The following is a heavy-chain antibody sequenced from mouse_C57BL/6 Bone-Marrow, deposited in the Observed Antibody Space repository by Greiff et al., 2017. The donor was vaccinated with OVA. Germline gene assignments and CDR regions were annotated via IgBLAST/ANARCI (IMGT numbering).Heavy chain of an antibody. CDR3: ARHEEEGNGDYFAY. D-gene: IGHD2-1*01. CDR2: FYPGSGSI. Sequence: VKVVESGAELVKPGASVKLSCKASGYTFTEYTIHWVKQRSGQGLEWIGWFYPGSGSIKYNEKFKDKATLTADKSSSTVYMELSRLTSEDSAVYFCARHEEEGNGDYFAYWGQGPTLTVSS. J-gene: IGHJ2*01. V-gene: IGHV1-62-2*01. CDR1: GYTFTEYT.